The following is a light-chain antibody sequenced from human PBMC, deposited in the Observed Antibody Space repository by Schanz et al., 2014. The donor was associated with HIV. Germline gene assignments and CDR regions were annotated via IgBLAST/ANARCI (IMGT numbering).Light chain of an antibody. CDR1: QTVSSNS. Sequence: EIVLTQSPVILSLSPGERATLSCRASQTVSSNSLGWYQQKRGQVPRLLIYSASRRAKGIPDRFSGSGSGTDFTLTISRLEPEDFAVYYCQHYGSSFGPGTKVDIK. CDR3: QHYGSS. V-gene: IGKV3-20*01. CDR2: SAS. J-gene: IGKJ3*01.